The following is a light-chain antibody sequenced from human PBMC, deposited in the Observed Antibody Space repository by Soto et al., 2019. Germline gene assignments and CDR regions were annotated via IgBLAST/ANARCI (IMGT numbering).Light chain of an antibody. CDR3: QQYNNWPPWT. Sequence: EIVLTQSPGTLSLSPGDRATLSCRASQSVRSTYLAWYQHKPGQAPRLLIYGASNRATDIPDRFSGSGSGTDFTLTITRVEPEDFAVYYCQQYNNWPPWTFGQGTKVDIK. J-gene: IGKJ1*01. V-gene: IGKV3-20*01. CDR1: QSVRSTY. CDR2: GAS.